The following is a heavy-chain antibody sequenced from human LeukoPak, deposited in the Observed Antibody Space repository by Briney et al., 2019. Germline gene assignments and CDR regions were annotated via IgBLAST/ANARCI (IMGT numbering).Heavy chain of an antibody. CDR2: IYSGGST. Sequence: PGGSLRLSCAASGFTVSSNYISWVRQAPGKGLEWVSVIYSGGSTYYADSVKGRFTISRDNSKNTLYLQMNSLRAEDTAVYYCARDVGTAMEGGRDYWGQGTLVTVSS. V-gene: IGHV3-66*01. J-gene: IGHJ4*02. CDR1: GFTVSSNY. CDR3: ARDVGTAMEGGRDY. D-gene: IGHD5-18*01.